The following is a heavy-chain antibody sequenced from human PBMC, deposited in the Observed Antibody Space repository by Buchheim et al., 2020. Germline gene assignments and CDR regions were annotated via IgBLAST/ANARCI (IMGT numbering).Heavy chain of an antibody. Sequence: EVQLVESGGDLVQPGGSLRLSCAASGFTFSDYEMHWVRQSTGTGLECVSSIGTAGDPYYPDSVKGRFTISRENAKKSLYLQMNGLRDEDTAVYYCARGVPGKYFDYWGQGTL. J-gene: IGHJ4*02. V-gene: IGHV3-13*05. CDR2: IGTAGDP. D-gene: IGHD1-14*01. CDR3: ARGVPGKYFDY. CDR1: GFTFSDYE.